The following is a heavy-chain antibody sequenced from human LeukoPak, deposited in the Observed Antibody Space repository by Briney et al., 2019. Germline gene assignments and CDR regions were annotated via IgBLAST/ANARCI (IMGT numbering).Heavy chain of an antibody. CDR2: ISGSGGAT. CDR3: ARGTVTAPDY. Sequence: GGSLRLSCAASGFSFSSYAMSWVRQAPGKGLEWVSSISGSGGATYYADSVKGRFTISRDNSKNTLYLQMNRLRPEDTAVYYCARGTVTAPDYWGQGTLVTVSS. CDR1: GFSFSSYA. D-gene: IGHD2-21*02. V-gene: IGHV3-23*01. J-gene: IGHJ4*02.